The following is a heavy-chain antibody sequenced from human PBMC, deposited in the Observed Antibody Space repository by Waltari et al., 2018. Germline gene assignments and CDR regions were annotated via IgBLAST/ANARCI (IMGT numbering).Heavy chain of an antibody. Sequence: QVQLQESGPGLVKPSETLSLTCTAPGGSISSHFWTWIRQPPGKGLEWIGYIYYSGSTNYNPSLKSRVTISVDTSKNQFSLKLSSVTAADTAVYYCARGAAGTAYYYGMDVWGQGTTVTVSS. D-gene: IGHD6-13*01. V-gene: IGHV4-59*11. CDR3: ARGAAGTAYYYGMDV. CDR1: GGSISSHF. J-gene: IGHJ6*02. CDR2: IYYSGST.